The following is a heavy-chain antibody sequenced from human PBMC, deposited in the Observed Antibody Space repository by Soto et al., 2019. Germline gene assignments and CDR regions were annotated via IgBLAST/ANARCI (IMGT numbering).Heavy chain of an antibody. CDR2: IYYIGST. CDR3: ARSVFP. J-gene: IGHJ5*02. V-gene: IGHV4-31*03. CDR1: GGSISSGGYY. Sequence: QVQLQESGPGLVKPSQTLSLTCTVSGGSISSGGYYWNWIRQHPGKGLEWIGYIYYIGSTYYNPPRKSRVTISPATSKNQFSLRLSSVTAADTAVYYCARSVFPWGQGTLVTVSS.